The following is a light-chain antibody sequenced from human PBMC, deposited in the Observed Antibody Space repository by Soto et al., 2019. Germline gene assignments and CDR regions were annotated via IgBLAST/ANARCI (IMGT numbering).Light chain of an antibody. CDR2: EVN. J-gene: IGLJ1*01. V-gene: IGLV2-23*02. Sequence: QSVLSQPASVSGSPGQSITISCTGTSSDVGGFEYVSWYQHQPGKAPKLMIFEVNKRPSGVSNRFSGSKSGNTASLTISGLKVEDQADYYCCSSGGSPTYVFGTGTKVTVL. CDR1: SSDVGGFEY. CDR3: CSSGGSPTYV.